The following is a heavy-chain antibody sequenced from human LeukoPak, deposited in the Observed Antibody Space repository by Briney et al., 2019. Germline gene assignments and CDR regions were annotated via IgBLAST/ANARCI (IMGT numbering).Heavy chain of an antibody. Sequence: SETLSLTCTVSGGSISSYYWSWIRQPPGKGLEWIGYIYYSGSTNYNPSLKSRVTISVDTSKNQFSLKLSSVTAADTAVYYCARELWGSPYYYYGMDVWGQGTTVTVSS. J-gene: IGHJ6*02. D-gene: IGHD3-16*01. CDR2: IYYSGST. V-gene: IGHV4-59*01. CDR1: GGSISSYY. CDR3: ARELWGSPYYYYGMDV.